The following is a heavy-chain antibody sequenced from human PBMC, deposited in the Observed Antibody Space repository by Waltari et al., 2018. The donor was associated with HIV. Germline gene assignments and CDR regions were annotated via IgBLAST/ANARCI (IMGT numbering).Heavy chain of an antibody. Sequence: EVQLVESGGGLVKPGGSVSVACAVSGFNFSAYYRNWVRLGQGKVLGWVSSISTSSSYIYYSDSVKGRFTISRDNAKNSLYLQMNSLRAEDTAVYYCARGGLGRYSSSWGTYWGQGTLVTVSS. CDR1: GFNFSAYY. D-gene: IGHD6-13*01. J-gene: IGHJ4*02. V-gene: IGHV3-21*01. CDR2: ISTSSSYI. CDR3: ARGGLGRYSSSWGTY.